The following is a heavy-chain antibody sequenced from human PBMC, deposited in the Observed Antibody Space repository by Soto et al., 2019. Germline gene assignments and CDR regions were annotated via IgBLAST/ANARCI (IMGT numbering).Heavy chain of an antibody. CDR3: ARGRGRDGYNYPFDY. V-gene: IGHV4-34*01. CDR2: INHSGST. CDR1: GGSFSGYY. D-gene: IGHD5-12*01. J-gene: IGHJ4*02. Sequence: SETLSLTCAVYGGSFSGYYWSWIRQPPGKGLEWIGEINHSGSTNYSPSLKSRVTISVDTSKNQFSLKLSSVTAADTAVYYCARGRGRDGYNYPFDYWGQGTLVTVSS.